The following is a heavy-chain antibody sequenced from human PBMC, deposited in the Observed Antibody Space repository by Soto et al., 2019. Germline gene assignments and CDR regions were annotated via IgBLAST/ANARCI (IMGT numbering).Heavy chain of an antibody. V-gene: IGHV3-30*03. CDR2: ISSDGSNK. Sequence: SLELACASSGFSCSSCVMHWDRQAPGKGLDWVALISSDGSNKYYPDSVKGRFTISRDNSKNTLYLQMNSLRSEDTAVYHRAAGLYFFDNCGQGTRVTLYS. J-gene: IGHJ4*02. CDR3: AAGLYFFDN. D-gene: IGHD6-13*01. CDR1: GFSCSSCV.